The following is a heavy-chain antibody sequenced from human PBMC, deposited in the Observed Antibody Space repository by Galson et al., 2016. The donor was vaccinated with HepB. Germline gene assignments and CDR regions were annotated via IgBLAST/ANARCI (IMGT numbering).Heavy chain of an antibody. J-gene: IGHJ4*02. D-gene: IGHD1-7*01. Sequence: SVKVSCKAPGYTLGDYGISWVRQAPGQGLEWMGWINTDNLKTNYAQKLQGRVTMTTDTATNTAYMDLGSLRSDDTAVYFCAREFFQEGTDLYYLDFWGQGTLVTVSS. CDR3: AREFFQEGTDLYYLDF. CDR2: INTDNLKT. V-gene: IGHV1-18*01. CDR1: GYTLGDYG.